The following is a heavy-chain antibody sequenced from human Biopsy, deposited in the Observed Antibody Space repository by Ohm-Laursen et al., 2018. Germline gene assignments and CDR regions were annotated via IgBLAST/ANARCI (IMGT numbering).Heavy chain of an antibody. V-gene: IGHV1-2*02. CDR2: INPNSGNA. CDR1: GYTFAGYY. CDR3: ARVPAYPSIDGYYGLDL. D-gene: IGHD3-9*01. J-gene: IGHJ6*02. Sequence: GSSVKVSCKASGYTFAGYYLHWVRQAPGHGLEWMGWINPNSGNANYAQSFQGRLTVTRDTSISTAYMELTSLTFDDTAIYYCARVPAYPSIDGYYGLDLWGQGTMVIVTS.